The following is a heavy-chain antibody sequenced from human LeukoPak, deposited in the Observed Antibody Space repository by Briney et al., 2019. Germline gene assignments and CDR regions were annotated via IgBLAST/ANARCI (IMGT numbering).Heavy chain of an antibody. CDR1: GFTFSRYW. J-gene: IGHJ4*02. CDR3: VRDNYGVDY. CDR2: IVSDGSST. V-gene: IGHV3-74*03. Sequence: PGGSLRLSCAASGFTFSRYWMQWVRQAPGKGLVWVSHIVSDGSSTTYADSVKGRFTTSRDNAKNTLYPQMNSLRAEDTAVYYCVRDNYGVDYWGQGTLVTVSS. D-gene: IGHD3-10*01.